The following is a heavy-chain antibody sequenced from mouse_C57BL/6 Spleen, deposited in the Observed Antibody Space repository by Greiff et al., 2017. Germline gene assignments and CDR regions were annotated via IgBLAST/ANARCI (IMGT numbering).Heavy chain of an antibody. V-gene: IGHV1-64*01. CDR2: IHPNSGST. CDR3: APDYDEETRAMDD. J-gene: IGHJ4*01. D-gene: IGHD2-4*01. Sequence: QVQLQQPGAALVKPGASVKLSCQASGYTFPSYWMHWVKQRPGQGLEWIGMIHPNSGSTNYNEKFTRKATLTVDKSSRTAYMQSSSLTSEDAAVYFCAPDYDEETRAMDDWGPATSVTVSS. CDR1: GYTFPSYW.